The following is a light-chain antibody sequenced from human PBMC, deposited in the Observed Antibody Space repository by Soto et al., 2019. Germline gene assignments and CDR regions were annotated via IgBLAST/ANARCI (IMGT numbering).Light chain of an antibody. CDR2: QVS. J-gene: IGKJ5*01. V-gene: IGKV2-30*01. Sequence: DVVMTLPPLSLPVTLGQPASISCRSSQSLLYSDGNIYVNWFQQRPGQAQRRLIYQVSNRESGVPDRCCGSGAGTDFTLKISRVEAEDVGVYYCMQGTHWPITFGQGTRLVIK. CDR1: QSLLYSDGNIY. CDR3: MQGTHWPIT.